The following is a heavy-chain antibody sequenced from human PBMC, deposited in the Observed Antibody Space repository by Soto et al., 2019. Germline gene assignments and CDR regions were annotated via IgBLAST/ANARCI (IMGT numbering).Heavy chain of an antibody. Sequence: EVQLLESGGGLVQPGGSLRLSCAASGFTFSSYAMSWVRQAPGKGLEWASAIRGSGGSTDYADSVQGRFTISGDNSKTTLYLQMNSMRGEDTAVYYCAKRYDYVWGSYRSIGGYFDYCGQGTLVTVSS. CDR2: IRGSGGST. J-gene: IGHJ4*02. V-gene: IGHV3-23*01. CDR1: GFTFSSYA. CDR3: AKRYDYVWGSYRSIGGYFDY. D-gene: IGHD3-16*02.